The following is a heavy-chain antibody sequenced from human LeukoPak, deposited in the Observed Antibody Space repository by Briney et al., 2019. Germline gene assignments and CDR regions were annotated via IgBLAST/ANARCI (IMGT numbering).Heavy chain of an antibody. J-gene: IGHJ4*02. V-gene: IGHV1-2*02. CDR2: INPNSGDT. CDR3: ASLGYCTSTSCYTDLVDY. Sequence: ASVKVSCKTSGYTFVAFYMQWVRQAPGQGLEWMGWINPNSGDTNYAQKFQGRVTMTRDTSTSTAYMELSGLKSDDTAVYFCASLGYCTSTSCYTDLVDYWGQGTQVTVSS. D-gene: IGHD2-2*02. CDR1: GYTFVAFY.